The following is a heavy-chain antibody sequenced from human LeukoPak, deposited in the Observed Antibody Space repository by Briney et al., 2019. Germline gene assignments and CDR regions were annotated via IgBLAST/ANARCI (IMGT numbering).Heavy chain of an antibody. CDR3: ARGGHRFGGFSFDS. CDR1: ADSLSSGGHY. V-gene: IGHV4-31*03. CDR2: IHHSGRS. D-gene: IGHD3-10*01. J-gene: IGHJ5*01. Sequence: SHTLSLTCTVSADSLSSGGHYWAWIRQVPGKGLESIGFIHHSGRSRHNPSLKDRVAISVDPPRKQFALKLSSVTAADTAMYYCARGGHRFGGFSFDSWGQGIQVIVSS.